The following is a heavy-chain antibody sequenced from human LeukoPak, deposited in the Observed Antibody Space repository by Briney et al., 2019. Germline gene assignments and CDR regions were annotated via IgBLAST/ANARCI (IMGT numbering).Heavy chain of an antibody. V-gene: IGHV1-18*01. CDR1: GYTFTSYG. CDR3: ARLEQYGYLHYYYYYYMDV. J-gene: IGHJ6*03. CDR2: ISAYNGNT. Sequence: ASVKVSCKASGYTFTSYGISWVRQAPGQGLEWMGWISAYNGNTNYAQKLQGRVTMTTDTSTSTAYMEPRSLRSDDTAVYYCARLEQYGYLHYYYYYYMDVWGKGTTVTVSS. D-gene: IGHD5-18*01.